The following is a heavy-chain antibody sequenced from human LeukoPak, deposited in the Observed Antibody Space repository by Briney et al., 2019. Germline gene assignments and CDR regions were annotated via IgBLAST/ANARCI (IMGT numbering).Heavy chain of an antibody. CDR3: ARDRGALRLFDY. D-gene: IGHD1-26*01. CDR1: GGSFSGYY. J-gene: IGHJ4*02. V-gene: IGHV4-34*01. Sequence: PSETLSLTCAVYGGSFSGYYWSWIRQPPGKGLEWIGEINHSGSTNYNPSLKSRVTISVDTSKNQFSLKLSSVTAADTAVYYCARDRGALRLFDYWGQGTLVTVSS. CDR2: INHSGST.